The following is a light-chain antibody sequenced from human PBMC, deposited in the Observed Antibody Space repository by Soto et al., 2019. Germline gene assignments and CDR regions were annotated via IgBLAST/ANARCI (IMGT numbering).Light chain of an antibody. CDR3: QHFYTYPHT. Sequence: DIQVIQSPSSLSASVGDRVTITCRASLRISKYLNWYQQKPGKAPKLLIYGASTLQSGVPPRFSGSGSGINFTLTINNLQPADFATYYCQHFYTYPHTFGQGTKVEV. CDR2: GAS. CDR1: LRISKY. V-gene: IGKV1-39*01. J-gene: IGKJ2*01.